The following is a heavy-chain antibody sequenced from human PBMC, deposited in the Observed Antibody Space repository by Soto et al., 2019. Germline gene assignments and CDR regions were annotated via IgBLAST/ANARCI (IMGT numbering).Heavy chain of an antibody. Sequence: PSETLSLTCTVSGGSISSSSYYWGWIRQPPEKGLEWIGSIYYSGSSNYNPSLKSRVTISVDTSKNQFSLQLSSVTPDDTAVYYCARGSWDDVSGHYYMDVWGKGTTVTVSS. D-gene: IGHD1-1*01. CDR2: IYYSGSS. V-gene: IGHV4-39*07. CDR1: GGSISSSSYY. CDR3: ARGSWDDVSGHYYMDV. J-gene: IGHJ6*03.